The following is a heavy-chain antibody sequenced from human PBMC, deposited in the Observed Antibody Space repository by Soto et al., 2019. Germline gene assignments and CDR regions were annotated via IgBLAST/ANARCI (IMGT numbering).Heavy chain of an antibody. CDR2: IKSKTDGGTT. CDR3: TTEFKSVAAPFDY. J-gene: IGHJ4*02. V-gene: IGHV3-15*01. Sequence: GGSLRLSCAASGVTFSNAWMSWVRQAPGKGLEWVGRIKSKTDGGTTDYAAPVKGRFTISRDDSKNTLYLQMNSLKTEDTAVYYCTTEFKSVAAPFDYWGQGTLVTVSS. CDR1: GVTFSNAW. D-gene: IGHD2-15*01.